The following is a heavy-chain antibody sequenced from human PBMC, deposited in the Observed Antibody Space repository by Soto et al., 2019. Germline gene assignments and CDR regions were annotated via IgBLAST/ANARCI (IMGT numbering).Heavy chain of an antibody. CDR2: IFHSGST. V-gene: IGHV4-4*02. J-gene: IGHJ1*01. CDR3: AHRPIVGAAI. Sequence: SETLSLTCAVFGGSISNSNWWTWVRQPPGKGLDWIGEIFHSGSTNYNSSLMGRVTISVDKANNQFSLKLSSVTAADTAVYYCAHRPIVGAAIWGQGALVTVSS. CDR1: GGSISNSNW. D-gene: IGHD1-26*01.